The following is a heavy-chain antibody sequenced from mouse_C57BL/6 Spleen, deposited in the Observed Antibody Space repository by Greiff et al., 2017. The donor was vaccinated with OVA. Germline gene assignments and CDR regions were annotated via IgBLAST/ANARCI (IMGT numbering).Heavy chain of an antibody. CDR2: INPSTGGT. CDR3: ARDYYGSSYAY. D-gene: IGHD1-1*01. V-gene: IGHV1-42*01. J-gene: IGHJ3*01. CDR1: GYSFTGYY. Sequence: VQLKESGPELVKPGASVKISCKASGYSFTGYYMNWVKQSPEKSLEWIGEINPSTGGTTYNQKFKAKATLTVDKSSSTAYMQLKSLTSEDSAVYYCARDYYGSSYAYWGQGTLVTVSA.